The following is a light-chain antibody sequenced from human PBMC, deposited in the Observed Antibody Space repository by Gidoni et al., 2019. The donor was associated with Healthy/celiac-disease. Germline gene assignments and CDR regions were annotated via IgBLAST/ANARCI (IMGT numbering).Light chain of an antibody. CDR2: KAS. CDR1: QSISSW. Sequence: DIQMTQFPSTLSASVGDRVTITCRASQSISSWLAWYQQKPGKAPKLLIYKASSLESGVPSRFSGGGSGTEFTLTISSLQADDFATYYCRQYNSYPYTFGQGTKLEIK. V-gene: IGKV1-5*03. J-gene: IGKJ2*01. CDR3: RQYNSYPYT.